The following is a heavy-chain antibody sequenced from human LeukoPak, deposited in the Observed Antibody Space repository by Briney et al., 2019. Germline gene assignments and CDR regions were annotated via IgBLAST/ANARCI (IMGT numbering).Heavy chain of an antibody. CDR1: GGSFSGYY. CDR2: INHSGST. J-gene: IGHJ4*02. CDR3: ARGRYYKF. Sequence: SETLCLTCAVYGGSFSGYYWSWIRHPPGKGLEWIGEINHSGSTNYNPSLKSRVTISVDTSKNQLSRKLSSVTAADTAVYYCARGRYYKFWGQGTLVTVSS. V-gene: IGHV4-34*01. D-gene: IGHD3-10*01.